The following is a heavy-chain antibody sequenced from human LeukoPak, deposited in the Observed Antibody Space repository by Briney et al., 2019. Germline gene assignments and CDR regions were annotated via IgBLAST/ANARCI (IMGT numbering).Heavy chain of an antibody. CDR2: IVVGSGNT. V-gene: IGHV1-58*01. CDR1: GFIFSSSA. CDR3: VADCYGDCID. J-gene: IGHJ4*02. D-gene: IGHD4-17*01. Sequence: SVKVSCKASGFIFSSSAVQWVRQARGQRLEWMGWIVVGSGNTNYAQNFQERVTITRDMSTSTAYMELSSLRSEDTAVYYCVADCYGDCIDWGQGTLVTVSS.